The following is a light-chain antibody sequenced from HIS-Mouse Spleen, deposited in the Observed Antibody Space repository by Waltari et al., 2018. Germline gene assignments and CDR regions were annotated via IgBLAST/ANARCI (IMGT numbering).Light chain of an antibody. CDR3: QAWDSSTYV. V-gene: IGLV3-1*01. CDR1: KLGDKY. CDR2: QDS. J-gene: IGLJ1*01. Sequence: SYELTQPPSVSVSPGQTASITCSGDKLGDKYACWYQQKPGQSPVLVIDQDSMRPSGVPERFSGSNSGNTATLTISGTQAMDEADYYCQAWDSSTYVFGTGTKVTVL.